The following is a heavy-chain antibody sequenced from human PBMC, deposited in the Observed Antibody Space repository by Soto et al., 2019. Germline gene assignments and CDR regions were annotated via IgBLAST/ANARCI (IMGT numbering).Heavy chain of an antibody. CDR3: AKDLKVYYYDSSGYYPLDC. J-gene: IGHJ4*02. CDR2: ISYDGSNK. D-gene: IGHD3-22*01. CDR1: GFTFSSYG. Sequence: GGSLRLSCAASGFTFSSYGMHWVRQAPGKGLEWVAVISYDGSNKYYADSVKGRFTISRDNSKNTLYLQMNSLRAEDTAVYYCAKDLKVYYYDSSGYYPLDCWGQGTLVTVSS. V-gene: IGHV3-30*18.